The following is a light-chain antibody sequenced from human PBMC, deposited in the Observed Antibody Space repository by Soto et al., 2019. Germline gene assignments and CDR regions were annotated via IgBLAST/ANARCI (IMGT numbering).Light chain of an antibody. J-gene: IGKJ5*01. Sequence: DVHITRSPSSLSSSVVYIFTITCLSSHSISSDLNWYQQKPGKAPKLLIYAASSLQSGVPSRFSGSGSGKDFTLNISSMQPEDFATYYCQQSYSTPSITLGQGTRLEIK. CDR2: AAS. CDR3: QQSYSTPSIT. CDR1: HSISSD. V-gene: IGKV1-39*01.